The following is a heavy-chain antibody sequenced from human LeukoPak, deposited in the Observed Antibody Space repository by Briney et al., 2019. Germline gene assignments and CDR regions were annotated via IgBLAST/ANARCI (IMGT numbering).Heavy chain of an antibody. J-gene: IGHJ2*01. CDR2: INPYDGNT. V-gene: IGHV1-18*01. CDR1: GYTFTNYD. D-gene: IGHD3-16*01. Sequence: GASVKVSCKASGYTFTNYDISWVRQAPGQRLEWMGWINPYDGNTNYAQNLQGRVIMTTDTSTSTAYMELRSLRSDGTVVYYWGRGGGGWYFDLWGRGTLVAVSS. CDR3: GRGGGGWYFDL.